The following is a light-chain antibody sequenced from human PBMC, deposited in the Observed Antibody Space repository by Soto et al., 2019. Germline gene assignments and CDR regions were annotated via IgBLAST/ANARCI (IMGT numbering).Light chain of an antibody. Sequence: DTVMTQSPATLSVSPGERATVSCTASQSLSSNLAWYQQKPGQAPRLLIIGASERVTGIPARFSGSGSGTEFTLSISRLEPEDFAVYYCQQYGSSSSTFGGGTKVEIK. CDR1: QSLSSN. V-gene: IGKV3-15*01. J-gene: IGKJ4*01. CDR3: QQYGSSSST. CDR2: GAS.